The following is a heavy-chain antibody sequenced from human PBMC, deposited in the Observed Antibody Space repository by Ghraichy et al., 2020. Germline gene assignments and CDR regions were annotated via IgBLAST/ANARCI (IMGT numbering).Heavy chain of an antibody. CDR1: GFTFSSYA. J-gene: IGHJ4*02. Sequence: GESLNISCAASGFTFSSYAMSWVRQAPGKGLEWVSLIGGSGGNTYYADSVEGRFTISRDNSKNTLLLQMNSLSAEDTAIYYCANHLTNWNHVVGMGCWGQGTLVTVSS. V-gene: IGHV3-23*01. CDR3: ANHLTNWNHVVGMGC. D-gene: IGHD1-14*01. CDR2: IGGSGGNT.